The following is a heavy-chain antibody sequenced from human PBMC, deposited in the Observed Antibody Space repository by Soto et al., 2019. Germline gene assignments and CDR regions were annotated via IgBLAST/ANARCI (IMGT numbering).Heavy chain of an antibody. D-gene: IGHD1-26*01. CDR3: ARVRVGSTTAEYYYFAMDV. V-gene: IGHV1-46*01. CDR2: INPSAGRT. CDR1: GFIFTNFY. J-gene: IGHJ6*02. Sequence: ASVKVSCKASGFIFTNFYVHWVRQAPGQGLEWMGLINPSAGRTTYSQNFQGRVTMTRDTSAGTIYMVLSSLRSEDTAVYYCARVRVGSTTAEYYYFAMDVWGQGTTVTVS.